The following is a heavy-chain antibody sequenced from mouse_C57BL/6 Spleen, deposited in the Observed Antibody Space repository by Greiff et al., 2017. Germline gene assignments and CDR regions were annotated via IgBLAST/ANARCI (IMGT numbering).Heavy chain of an antibody. D-gene: IGHD1-1*01. Sequence: EVKLMESGGGLVQPGGSLSLSCAASGFTFTDYYMSWVRQPPGKALEWLGFIRNKANGYTTEYSASVKGRFTISRDNSQSILYLQMNALRAEDSATYYCARPSPYYYGSSYGYFDVWGTGTTVTVSS. J-gene: IGHJ1*03. CDR1: GFTFTDYY. V-gene: IGHV7-3*01. CDR2: IRNKANGYTT. CDR3: ARPSPYYYGSSYGYFDV.